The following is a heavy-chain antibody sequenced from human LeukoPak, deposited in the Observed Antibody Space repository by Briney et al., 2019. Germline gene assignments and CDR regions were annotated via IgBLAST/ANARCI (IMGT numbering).Heavy chain of an antibody. CDR1: GYTFTNYY. CDR2: INPNGGNT. V-gene: IGHV1-46*01. CDR3: ARERRAWGEDF. J-gene: IGHJ4*02. D-gene: IGHD3-16*01. Sequence: GASVKISCKASGYTFTNYYIHWVRQAPGQGLEWVALINPNGGNTGYAQRFQGRVTVTTDTSTSTVYMGLNSLGSEDTAVYYCARERRAWGEDFWGQGTLVAVSS.